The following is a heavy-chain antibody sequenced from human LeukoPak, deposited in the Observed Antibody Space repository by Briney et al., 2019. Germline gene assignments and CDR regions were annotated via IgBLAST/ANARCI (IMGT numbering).Heavy chain of an antibody. J-gene: IGHJ6*03. V-gene: IGHV1-46*01. CDR2: INPSGGST. D-gene: IGHD5-18*01. Sequence: ASVKVSCKASGYTFTSYYMHWVRQAPGQGLEWMGIINPSGGSTSYAQKFQGRVTMTRDMSTSTVYMELSSLRSEDTAVYYCARRYSYGYYYYYYMDVWGKGTTVTISS. CDR3: ARRYSYGYYYYYYMDV. CDR1: GYTFTSYY.